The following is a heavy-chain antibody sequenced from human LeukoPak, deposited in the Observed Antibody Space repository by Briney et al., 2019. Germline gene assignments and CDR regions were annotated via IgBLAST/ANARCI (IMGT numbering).Heavy chain of an antibody. V-gene: IGHV3-48*04. D-gene: IGHD5-24*01. CDR2: ISSSGSTI. Sequence: GGSLRLSCTASGFTFSSYSMNWVRQAPGKGLEWVSYISSSGSTIYYADSVKGRFTISRDNAKNSLYLQMNSLRAEDTAVYYCGRGRLSRRDDNWGQGTLVTVSS. CDR1: GFTFSSYS. J-gene: IGHJ4*02. CDR3: GRGRLSRRDDN.